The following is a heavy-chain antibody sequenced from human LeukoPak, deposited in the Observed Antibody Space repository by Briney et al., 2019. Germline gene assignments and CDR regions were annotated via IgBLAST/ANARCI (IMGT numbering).Heavy chain of an antibody. J-gene: IGHJ4*02. CDR1: SGSFSGYY. Sequence: PSETLSLTCAVYSGSFSGYYWSWIRQPPGKGLEWIGYIYYSGSTNYNPSLKSRVTISVDTSKNQFSLKLSSVTAADTAVYYCAGRITMVRGEDYWGQGTLVTVSS. V-gene: IGHV4-59*08. CDR3: AGRITMVRGEDY. CDR2: IYYSGST. D-gene: IGHD3-10*01.